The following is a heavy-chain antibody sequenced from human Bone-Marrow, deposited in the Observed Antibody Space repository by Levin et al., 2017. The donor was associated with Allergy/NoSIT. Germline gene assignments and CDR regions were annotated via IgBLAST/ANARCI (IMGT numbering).Heavy chain of an antibody. CDR1: GGSFSGYY. CDR3: ARGVTPLRLALDP. D-gene: IGHD3-9*01. CDR2: INHSGST. V-gene: IGHV4-34*01. J-gene: IGHJ5*02. Sequence: SETLSLTCAVYGGSFSGYYWSWIRQPPGKGLEWIGEINHSGSTNYNPSLKSRVTISVDTSKNQFSLKLSSVTAADTAVYYCARGVTPLRLALDPWGQGTLVTVSS.